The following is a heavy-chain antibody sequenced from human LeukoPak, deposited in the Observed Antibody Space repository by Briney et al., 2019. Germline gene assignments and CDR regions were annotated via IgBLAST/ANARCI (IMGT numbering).Heavy chain of an antibody. Sequence: PGGCLRLSCAASGFTFSRYAMHWVRQAPGKGLERGAVISYDGSNKYYADSVKGGFTISRYNSQNTLYLQMTTLRAADTAVYYCAILSKGDQLLSARVDGMDVWGNGTTVTVSS. J-gene: IGHJ6*04. CDR3: AILSKGDQLLSARVDGMDV. CDR2: ISYDGSNK. D-gene: IGHD2-2*01. CDR1: GFTFSRYA. V-gene: IGHV3-30*04.